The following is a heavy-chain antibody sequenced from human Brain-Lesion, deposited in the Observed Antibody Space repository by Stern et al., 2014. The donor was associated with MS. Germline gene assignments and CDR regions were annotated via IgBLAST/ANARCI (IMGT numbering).Heavy chain of an antibody. V-gene: IGHV5-51*03. CDR3: ARSPATPSGYDRFDY. J-gene: IGHJ4*02. Sequence: VQLVQSGAEVKKPGESLKISCEASGYLFDDYWIGWVRQMSGRGLELVAIIFPRDSNTRYSPSVQGQVTISADKSISTAYLQWCGLKASDPAMYSCARSPATPSGYDRFDYWGQGALVTVSS. D-gene: IGHD5-12*01. CDR1: GYLFDDYW. CDR2: IFPRDSNT.